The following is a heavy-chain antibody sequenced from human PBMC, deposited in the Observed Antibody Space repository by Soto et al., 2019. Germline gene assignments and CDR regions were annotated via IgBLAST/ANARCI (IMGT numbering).Heavy chain of an antibody. CDR3: ESENSNNFDY. J-gene: IGHJ4*02. CDR2: IYYGGGI. D-gene: IGHD3-22*01. Sequence: QVQLQESGPGLVKPSETLSLTCSVSGGSISSYYWSWIRQPPGKGLEWIGYIYYGGGISYKPSLRSRVTISVDTSKKQFSLKLSSVTAADTAVYYCESENSNNFDYWGQGTLVTVSS. CDR1: GGSISSYY. V-gene: IGHV4-59*01.